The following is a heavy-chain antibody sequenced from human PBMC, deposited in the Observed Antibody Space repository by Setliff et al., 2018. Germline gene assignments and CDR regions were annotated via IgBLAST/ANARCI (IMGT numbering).Heavy chain of an antibody. V-gene: IGHV4-39*01. J-gene: IGHJ4*02. CDR1: GASINSGSNS. D-gene: IGHD1-7*01. CDR3: ARTGTYRYFDS. CDR2: IHYRGTT. Sequence: PSETLSLTCTVSGASINSGSNSWGWIRQPPGKGLEWIGRIHYRGTTYSNASLASRLTLSVDTSKNQFSLKLTSVTAADTAVYYCARTGTYRYFDSWGQGSRVTVSS.